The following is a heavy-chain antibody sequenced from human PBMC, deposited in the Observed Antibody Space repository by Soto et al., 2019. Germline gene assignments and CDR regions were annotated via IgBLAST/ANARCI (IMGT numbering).Heavy chain of an antibody. D-gene: IGHD6-19*01. CDR2: ISGSGGST. CDR3: AKDRGGSGWPYFDY. V-gene: IGHV3-23*01. Sequence: GGSLRLSCAASGFTFSSYAMSWVRQAPGKGLEWVSGISGSGGSTYYADSVKGRFTISRDNSKNTLYLQINSLRAEDTAVYYCAKDRGGSGWPYFDYWGQGTLVTVSS. CDR1: GFTFSSYA. J-gene: IGHJ4*02.